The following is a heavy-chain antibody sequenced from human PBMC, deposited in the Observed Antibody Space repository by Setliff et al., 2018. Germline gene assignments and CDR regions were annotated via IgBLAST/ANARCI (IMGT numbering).Heavy chain of an antibody. V-gene: IGHV5-51*01. D-gene: IGHD5-12*01. J-gene: IGHJ5*02. CDR1: GYNFLDYW. CDR3: ARGRRDGYKAGFDP. CDR2: TYPDDSDT. Sequence: PGESLKISCKASGYNFLDYWIGWVRQMPGKGLEWMGITYPDDSDTRYSPSVQGPFTISADKSISTAYLQWSSLKASDSGIYYCARGRRDGYKAGFDPWGQGTLVTVSS.